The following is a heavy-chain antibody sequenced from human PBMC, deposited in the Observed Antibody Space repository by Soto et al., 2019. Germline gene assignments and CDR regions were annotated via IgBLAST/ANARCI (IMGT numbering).Heavy chain of an antibody. Sequence: QVQLVESGGGLVKPGGSLRLSCEASGFTFTDYYMSWIRQAPGKGLEWVSYMSSGGGSKFYTDSVKGRFTISRDIAKNSLHLQMDGLRVEDTAVYFCARRGPLENIVVVPDYFALDVWGQGTTVTVSS. J-gene: IGHJ6*02. CDR2: MSSGGGSK. CDR1: GFTFTDYY. D-gene: IGHD2-15*01. CDR3: ARRGPLENIVVVPDYFALDV. V-gene: IGHV3-11*01.